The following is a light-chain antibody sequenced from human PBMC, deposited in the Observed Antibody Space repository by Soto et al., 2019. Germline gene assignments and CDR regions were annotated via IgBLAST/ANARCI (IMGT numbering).Light chain of an antibody. Sequence: EIVLTQSPGTLSLSPGETATLSCRASQSLTSSYLAWYQQRPGQAPSLLIYGVSSRATGIPDRFSGSGSGTDFTLTITRLEPEDFAVYYCQQYNNWPPTYTFGQGTKLEIK. CDR3: QQYNNWPPTYT. CDR2: GVS. CDR1: QSLTSSY. V-gene: IGKV3-20*01. J-gene: IGKJ2*01.